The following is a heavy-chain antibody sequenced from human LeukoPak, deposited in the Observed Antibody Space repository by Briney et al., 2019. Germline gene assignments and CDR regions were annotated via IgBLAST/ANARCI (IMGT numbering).Heavy chain of an antibody. V-gene: IGHV3-33*01. D-gene: IGHD5-18*01. CDR1: GYTFRRNG. CDR3: ARWLSDKIDSNGYLDY. Sequence: GGSLRLSCAASGYTFRRNGMHWVRQAPGKGLEWVAVIWYDGSKKYYGDSVRGRFTISRDNSKNTLYLQMNSLRAEDMAVYYCARWLSDKIDSNGYLDYWGQGTLVAVSS. J-gene: IGHJ4*02. CDR2: IWYDGSKK.